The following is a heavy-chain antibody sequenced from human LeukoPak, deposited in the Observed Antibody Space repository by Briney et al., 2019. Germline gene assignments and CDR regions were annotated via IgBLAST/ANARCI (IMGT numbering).Heavy chain of an antibody. V-gene: IGHV3-48*03. CDR2: ISSSGSTI. CDR1: GFTFSSYE. D-gene: IGHD5-12*01. CDR3: ASGGYSGYDLDY. J-gene: IGHJ4*02. Sequence: GGSLRLSCATSGFTFSSYEMNWVRQAPGKGLEWVSYISSSGSTIYYADSVKGRFTISRDNAKNSLYLQMNSLRAEDTAVYYCASGGYSGYDLDYLGQGTLVTVSS.